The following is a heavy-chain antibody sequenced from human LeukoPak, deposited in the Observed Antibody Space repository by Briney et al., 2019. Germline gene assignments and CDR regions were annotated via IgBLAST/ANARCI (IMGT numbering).Heavy chain of an antibody. CDR2: IIPILGIA. CDR3: ARGNKYYYDSSGSYFDY. J-gene: IGHJ4*02. D-gene: IGHD3-22*01. V-gene: IGHV1-69*02. Sequence: APVKVSCKASGGTFSSYTISWVRQAPGQGLEWMGRIIPILGIANYAQKFQGRVTITADKSTSTAYMELSSLRSEDTAVYYCARGNKYYYDSSGSYFDYWGQGTLVTVPS. CDR1: GGTFSSYT.